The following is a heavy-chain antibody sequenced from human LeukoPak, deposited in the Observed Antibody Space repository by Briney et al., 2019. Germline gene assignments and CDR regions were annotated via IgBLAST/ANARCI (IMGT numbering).Heavy chain of an antibody. CDR2: IYYSGST. D-gene: IGHD5-12*01. CDR1: GGSISSVDYY. CDR3: ARGSDIVATIWFDP. Sequence: SETLSLTCTVSGGSISSVDYYWSWIRQHPGKGLEWIGYIYYSGSTYYNPSLKSRVTISGDTSKNQFSLKLSSVTAADTAVYYCARGSDIVATIWFDPWGQGILVTVSS. J-gene: IGHJ5*02. V-gene: IGHV4-31*03.